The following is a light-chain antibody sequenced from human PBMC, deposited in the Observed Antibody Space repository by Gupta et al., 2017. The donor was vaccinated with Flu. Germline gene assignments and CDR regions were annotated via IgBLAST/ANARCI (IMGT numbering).Light chain of an antibody. Sequence: QSALTQPASVSGSPGQSLTISCTGTSSDIGGYNSVSWYQQHPGKAPKRLIFEVTNRPSGVSARCSGSKSDNTASLTISGLQPEDEAYYYCSAYSNTNALVLFGGGTQLTV. V-gene: IGLV2-14*01. CDR3: SAYSNTNALVL. J-gene: IGLJ2*01. CDR2: EVT. CDR1: SSDIGGYNS.